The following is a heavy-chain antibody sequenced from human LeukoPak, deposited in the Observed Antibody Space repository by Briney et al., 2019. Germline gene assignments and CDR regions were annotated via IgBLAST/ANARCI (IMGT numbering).Heavy chain of an antibody. D-gene: IGHD4-23*01. V-gene: IGHV7-4-1*02. CDR2: INTNTGNP. Sequence: ASVTVSCKASGYIFTRYAIHWVRQAPGHGLEWMGWINTNTGNPTYAQGFKGRFVFFLATSANTTYLQISSLKAEDTAVYYCARDGNLDFWGQGTLVTVSS. J-gene: IGHJ4*02. CDR3: ARDGNLDF. CDR1: GYIFTRYA.